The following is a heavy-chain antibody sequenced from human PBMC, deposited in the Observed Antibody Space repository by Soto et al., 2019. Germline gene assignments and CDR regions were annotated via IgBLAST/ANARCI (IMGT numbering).Heavy chain of an antibody. D-gene: IGHD2-2*01. CDR1: GYTFTGYY. CDR2: INPNSGGT. Sequence: GASVKVSCKASGYTFTGYYMHWVRQAPGQGLEWMGWINPNSGGTNHAQKFQGWVTMTRDTSISTAYMELSRLRSDDTAVYYCARGMRSTSAGYYYYGMDVWGQGTTVTVSS. J-gene: IGHJ6*02. V-gene: IGHV1-2*04. CDR3: ARGMRSTSAGYYYYGMDV.